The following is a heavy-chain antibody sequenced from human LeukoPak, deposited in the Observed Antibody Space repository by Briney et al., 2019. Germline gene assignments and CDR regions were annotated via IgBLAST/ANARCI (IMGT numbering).Heavy chain of an antibody. CDR3: ARRAGSDY. J-gene: IGHJ4*02. CDR1: GFTVSGNY. D-gene: IGHD6-13*01. V-gene: IGHV3-53*01. CDR2: MYSNGNT. Sequence: GGSLRLSCAASGFTVSGNYMSWVRQAPGKGLEWVSVMYSNGNTYYAGSVRGRFTISRDNSKNTVFLQMNSLRAEDTAVYYCARRAGSDYWGQGTLVTVSS.